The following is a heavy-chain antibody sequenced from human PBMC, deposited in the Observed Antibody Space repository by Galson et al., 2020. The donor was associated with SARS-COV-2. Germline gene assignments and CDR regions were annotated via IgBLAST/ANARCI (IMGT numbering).Heavy chain of an antibody. CDR2: IWYDGDHQ. CDR3: ATLRGDCGGGTCYDVDY. V-gene: IGHV3-33*01. CDR1: GFTFSGHG. J-gene: IGHJ4*02. Sequence: TGGSLRLSCAASGFTFSGHGMHWVRQSPGKGPEWVAMIWYDGDHQYYGDSVQGRFIISRDNSKNTLFLQMNNLKSEDTAVYYCATLRGDCGGGTCYDVDYWGQGTLVTVSS. D-gene: IGHD2-15*01.